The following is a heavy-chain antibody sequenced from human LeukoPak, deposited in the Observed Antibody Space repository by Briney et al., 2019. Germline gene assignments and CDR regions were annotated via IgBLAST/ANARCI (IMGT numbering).Heavy chain of an antibody. D-gene: IGHD2-15*01. CDR3: ASGQGGGYPDDFDY. CDR2: ISYDGSNK. J-gene: IGHJ4*02. CDR1: GFTFSSYG. V-gene: IGHV3-30*19. Sequence: PGGSLRLSCAASGFTFSSYGMHWVRQAPGKGLEWVAVISYDGSNKYYADSVKGRFTISRDNSKNTLCLQMNSLRAEDTAVYYCASGQGGGYPDDFDYWGQGTLVTVSS.